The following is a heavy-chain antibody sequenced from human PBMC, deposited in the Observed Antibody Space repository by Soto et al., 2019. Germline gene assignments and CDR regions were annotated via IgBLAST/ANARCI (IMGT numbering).Heavy chain of an antibody. Sequence: EVQLVESGGGLVQPGRSLRLSCAASGFTFDDYAMHWVRQAPGKGLEWVSGISWNSGSIGYADSVKGRFTISRDNANNSLYLQMNSLRAEDTALYYCATASSPRYAPYYYGMDVWGQGTTVTVSS. V-gene: IGHV3-9*01. CDR2: ISWNSGSI. D-gene: IGHD2-8*01. J-gene: IGHJ6*02. CDR3: ATASSPRYAPYYYGMDV. CDR1: GFTFDDYA.